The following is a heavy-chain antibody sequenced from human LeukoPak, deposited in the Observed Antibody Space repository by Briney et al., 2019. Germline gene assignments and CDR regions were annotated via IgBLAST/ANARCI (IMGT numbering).Heavy chain of an antibody. V-gene: IGHV3-23*01. CDR1: GFTLSSYA. CDR2: TSSSDSGK. CDR3: ARESLVGTREFDY. J-gene: IGHJ4*02. D-gene: IGHD3-10*01. Sequence: GGSLRLSCVVSGFTLSSYAMSWVRQAPGKGLEWVAATSSSDSGKYHADSVRGRFTISRDNSKNTVYLQMNSLRAEDAAVYYCARESLVGTREFDYWGQGTLVTVSS.